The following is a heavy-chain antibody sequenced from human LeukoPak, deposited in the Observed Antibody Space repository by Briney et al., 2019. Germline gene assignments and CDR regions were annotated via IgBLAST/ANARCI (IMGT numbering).Heavy chain of an antibody. CDR2: ISSDGSIK. D-gene: IGHD3-10*01. J-gene: IGHJ3*02. V-gene: IGHV3-33*01. CDR1: GFTLSDYG. Sequence: GGSLRLSCAVSGFTLSDYGIHWVRQAPGKGLEWVTIISSDGSIKYADSVKGRFTVFRDSSKNTVYLQMNSLRAEDTAVYYCARDILPSGSRAFDIWGQGTMVTVSS. CDR3: ARDILPSGSRAFDI.